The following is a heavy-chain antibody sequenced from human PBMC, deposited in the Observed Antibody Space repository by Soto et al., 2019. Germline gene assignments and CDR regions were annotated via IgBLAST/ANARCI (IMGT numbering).Heavy chain of an antibody. V-gene: IGHV1-8*01. CDR3: ARAAPASDAFDI. D-gene: IGHD6-6*01. CDR1: GYTLSGDD. Sequence: ASVKGSWKSSGYTLSGDDIGCRRHATGQGLEWMGWMNPNSGNTGYAQKFQGRVTMTRNTSISTAYMELSSLRSEDTAVYYCARAAPASDAFDIWGQGTMVTVSS. CDR2: MNPNSGNT. J-gene: IGHJ3*02.